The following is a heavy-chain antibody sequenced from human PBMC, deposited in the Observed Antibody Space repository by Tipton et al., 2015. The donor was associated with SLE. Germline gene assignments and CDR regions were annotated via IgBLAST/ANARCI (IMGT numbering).Heavy chain of an antibody. CDR1: GGSFSGYY. D-gene: IGHD1-14*01. Sequence: TLSLTCAVYGGSFSGYYWSWIRQPPGKGLEWIGEINHSGSTNYNPSLKSRVTISVDTSKNQFSLKLSSVTAADTAVYYCARAPFESNRVHTPYYFDYWGLGTLVTVSS. V-gene: IGHV4-34*01. CDR2: INHSGST. J-gene: IGHJ4*02. CDR3: ARAPFESNRVHTPYYFDY.